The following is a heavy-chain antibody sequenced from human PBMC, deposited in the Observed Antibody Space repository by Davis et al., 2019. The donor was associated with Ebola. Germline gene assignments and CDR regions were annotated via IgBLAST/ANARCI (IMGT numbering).Heavy chain of an antibody. CDR2: INQGGSVK. V-gene: IGHV3-7*04. CDR3: ARGEAVTHSFYYYYHMDV. CDR1: GFTFRDAY. D-gene: IGHD5-18*01. Sequence: GESLKISCAASGFTFRDAYMSWIRQTPDKGLEFVANINQGGSVKNYVDSVKGRFTISRDNDKNSLFLQMNSLRDEDTAVYYCARGEAVTHSFYYYYHMDVWGKGTTVTVSS. J-gene: IGHJ6*03.